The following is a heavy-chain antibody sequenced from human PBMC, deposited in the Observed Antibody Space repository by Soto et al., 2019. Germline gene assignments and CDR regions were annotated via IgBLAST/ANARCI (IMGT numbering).Heavy chain of an antibody. CDR1: GFTFRNYD. CDR3: ARTGRDFYGLDV. CDR2: ISAAGDP. J-gene: IGHJ6*02. Sequence: EVQLVESGGGLVQPGGSLRLSCEASGFTFRNYDMHWVRHGTGKGLEWVSGISAAGDPDYADSVESRFPISRENAKSSLFLQMNSLRVGDTAVYYCARTGRDFYGLDVWGQGTTVSVSS. V-gene: IGHV3-13*05. D-gene: IGHD1-1*01.